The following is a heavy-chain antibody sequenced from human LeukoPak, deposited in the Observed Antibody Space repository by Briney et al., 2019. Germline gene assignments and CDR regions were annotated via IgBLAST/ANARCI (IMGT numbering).Heavy chain of an antibody. CDR3: ARVSRDFWSLRYFDY. CDR2: IYHSGST. CDR1: GGSISSGGYY. Sequence: SETLSLTCTVSGGSISSGGYYWSWIRQPPGKGLEWIGYIYHSGSTYYNPSPKSRVTISVDRSKNQFSLKLSSVTAADTAVYYCARVSRDFWSLRYFDYWGQGTLVAVSS. D-gene: IGHD3-3*01. V-gene: IGHV4-30-2*01. J-gene: IGHJ4*02.